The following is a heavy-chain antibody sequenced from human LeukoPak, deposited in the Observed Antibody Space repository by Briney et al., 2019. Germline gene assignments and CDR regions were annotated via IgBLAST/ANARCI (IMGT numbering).Heavy chain of an antibody. CDR2: ISYDGSNK. CDR1: GFTFSSYV. Sequence: GRSLRLSCAASGFTFSSYVMHWVRQAPGKGLEWVAIISYDGSNKYYADSVQGRLTISRDNAKNSLYLQMNSLRAEDTAVYYCVRVRGSSPVRLDYWGQGTLVTVSS. V-gene: IGHV3-30-3*01. CDR3: VRVRGSSPVRLDY. D-gene: IGHD1-26*01. J-gene: IGHJ4*02.